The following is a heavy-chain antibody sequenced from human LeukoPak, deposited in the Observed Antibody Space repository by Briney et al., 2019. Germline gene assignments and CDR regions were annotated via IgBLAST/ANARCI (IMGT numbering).Heavy chain of an antibody. Sequence: GESLKISCKGSGYSFTSYWIGWVRQMPGKGLEWMGIIYPGDSDTRYSPSFQGQVTISADKSISTTYLQWSSLKASDTAMYYCARHMYYYGSEPPGYAFDIWGQGTMVTVSS. D-gene: IGHD3-10*01. CDR2: IYPGDSDT. J-gene: IGHJ3*02. CDR3: ARHMYYYGSEPPGYAFDI. V-gene: IGHV5-51*01. CDR1: GYSFTSYW.